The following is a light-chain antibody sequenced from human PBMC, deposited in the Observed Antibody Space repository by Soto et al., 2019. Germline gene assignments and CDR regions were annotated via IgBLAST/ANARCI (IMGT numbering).Light chain of an antibody. CDR3: LSYTSSGTYV. CDR2: EVS. Sequence: QSALTQPASESGSPGQSITISCTGTSSDVGNYKYVSWYQQHPGKAPKLIIYEVSNRPSGVSDRFSGSKSGNTASLTISGLQAEDETDYYCLSYTSSGTYVFGTGTKLTVL. J-gene: IGLJ1*01. CDR1: SSDVGNYKY. V-gene: IGLV2-14*01.